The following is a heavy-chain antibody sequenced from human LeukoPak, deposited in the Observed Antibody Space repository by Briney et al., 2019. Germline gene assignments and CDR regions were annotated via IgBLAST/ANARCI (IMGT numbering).Heavy chain of an antibody. CDR3: ARVTVVAATGYFDL. CDR1: GGSISSYY. CDR2: IYYSGST. D-gene: IGHD2-15*01. Sequence: KPSETLSLTCTVSGGSISSYYWSWIRQPPGKGLEWIGYIYYSGSTNYNPSLKSRVTISVDTSKNQFSLKLSFVTAADTAVYYCARVTVVAATGYFDLWGRGTLVTVSS. J-gene: IGHJ2*01. V-gene: IGHV4-59*01.